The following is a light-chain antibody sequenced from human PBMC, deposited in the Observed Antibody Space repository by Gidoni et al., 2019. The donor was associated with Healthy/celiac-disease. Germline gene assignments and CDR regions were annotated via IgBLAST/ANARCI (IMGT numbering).Light chain of an antibody. J-gene: IGKJ4*01. V-gene: IGKV1-12*01. CDR1: QGISSW. Sequence: DIQMTHTPSSVSASLGDRVTITCRASQGISSWLAWYQRKPGKAPKLLIYAASSLQSGAPSRFDGSESGTDFTLTISSLQPEDFATYYCQQANSFSLTFSGGTKVEIK. CDR2: AAS. CDR3: QQANSFSLT.